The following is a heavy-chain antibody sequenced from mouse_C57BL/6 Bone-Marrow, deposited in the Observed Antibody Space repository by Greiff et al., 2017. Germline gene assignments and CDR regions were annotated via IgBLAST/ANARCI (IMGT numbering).Heavy chain of an antibody. Sequence: QVQLQQPGAELLMPGASVKLSCKASGYTFTSYWMHWVKQRPGQGLEWIGEIDPSDSYTNYNQKFKGKSTLTVDKSSSTAYMQLSSLTSEDSAVYYCARAYDYDAMDYWGQGTSVTVSS. CDR3: ARAYDYDAMDY. CDR2: IDPSDSYT. J-gene: IGHJ4*01. V-gene: IGHV1-69*01. CDR1: GYTFTSYW. D-gene: IGHD6-5*01.